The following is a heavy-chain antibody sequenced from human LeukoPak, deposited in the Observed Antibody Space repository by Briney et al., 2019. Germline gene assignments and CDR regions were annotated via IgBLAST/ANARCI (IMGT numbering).Heavy chain of an antibody. CDR3: ARYSRSWYVPIFDY. V-gene: IGHV3-23*01. Sequence: GGSLRLSCAASGFTFSSYAMSWVRQAPGKGLEWVAGISGGGGSTDYADSVKGRFTISRDNSKSTLYLQMNSLRAEDTAVYYCARYSRSWYVPIFDYWGQGTLVTVSS. CDR2: ISGGGGST. D-gene: IGHD6-13*01. J-gene: IGHJ4*02. CDR1: GFTFSSYA.